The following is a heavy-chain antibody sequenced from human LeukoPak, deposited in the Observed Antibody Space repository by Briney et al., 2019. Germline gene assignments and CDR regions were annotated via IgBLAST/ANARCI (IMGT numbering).Heavy chain of an antibody. CDR3: ARGGYSGYDYSPLYYYYMDV. CDR2: ISYDGSNK. Sequence: GGSLRLSCAASGFTFSSYAMHWVRQAPGKGLEWVAVISYDGSNKYYADSVKGRFTISRDNSKNTLYLQMNGLRAEDTAVYYCARGGYSGYDYSPLYYYYMDVWGKGTTVTVSS. CDR1: GFTFSSYA. J-gene: IGHJ6*03. V-gene: IGHV3-30*04. D-gene: IGHD5-12*01.